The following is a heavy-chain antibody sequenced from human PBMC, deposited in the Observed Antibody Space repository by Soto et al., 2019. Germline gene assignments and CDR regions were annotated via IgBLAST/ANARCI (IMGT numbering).Heavy chain of an antibody. Sequence: QVQLVQSGAEVKKPGSSVKVSCKASGGTFSSYAISWVXXXXXXGLEWMGGIIPIFGTANYXXKFQGRVTITADESTSTAYMELXSLRSEDTAVYYCARDPEATYGSGSYYPYYFDYWGQGTLVTVSS. D-gene: IGHD3-10*01. CDR1: GGTFSSYA. CDR3: ARDPEATYGSGSYYPYYFDY. V-gene: IGHV1-69*01. J-gene: IGHJ4*02. CDR2: IIPIFGTA.